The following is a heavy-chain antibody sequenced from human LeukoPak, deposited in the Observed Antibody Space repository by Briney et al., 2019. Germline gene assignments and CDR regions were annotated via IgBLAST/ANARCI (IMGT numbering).Heavy chain of an antibody. D-gene: IGHD6-13*01. J-gene: IGHJ6*02. CDR3: AKDQQAGYYYYYGMDV. CDR1: GFTFSTYG. V-gene: IGHV3-30*02. CDR2: IRYDGSNK. Sequence: PGGSLRLSCAASGFTFSTYGMHWVRQAPGKGLEWVAFIRYDGSNKYYADSVKGRFTISRDNSKNTLYLQMNSLRAEDTAVYYCAKDQQAGYYYYYGMDVWGQGTTVTVSS.